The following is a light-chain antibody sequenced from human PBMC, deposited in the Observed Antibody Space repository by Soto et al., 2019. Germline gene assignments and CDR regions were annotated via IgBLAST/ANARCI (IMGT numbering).Light chain of an antibody. J-gene: IGLJ2*01. CDR1: SSDVGGYNY. V-gene: IGLV2-14*01. CDR2: EVS. CDR3: TSYTGSSTLV. Sequence: QSALTQPASVSGSPGQSITISCTGTSSDVGGYNYVSWFQQHPGKVPRLIIFEVSNRPSGVSDRFSASKSGNTASLTISGLQAEDEAHYYCTSYTGSSTLVFGGGTQLTVL.